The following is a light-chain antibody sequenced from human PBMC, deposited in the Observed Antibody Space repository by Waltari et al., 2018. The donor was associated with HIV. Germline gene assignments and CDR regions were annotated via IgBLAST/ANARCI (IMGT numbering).Light chain of an antibody. J-gene: IGLJ2*01. V-gene: IGLV2-23*02. CDR3: CSYAGVNTYVV. CDR2: KVS. Sequence: QSALPQPASVSGSHGESLIISCAGGNSDIGGYNLVSWYQHHPGKAPRLIIHKVSERPSGVSNRFSGSKSGNTASLTISGLQAEDEAEYHCCSYAGVNTYVVFGGGTRLTVL. CDR1: NSDIGGYNL.